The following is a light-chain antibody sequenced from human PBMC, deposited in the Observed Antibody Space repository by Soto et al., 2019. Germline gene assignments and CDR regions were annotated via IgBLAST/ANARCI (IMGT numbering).Light chain of an antibody. V-gene: IGKV3-11*01. CDR2: DAS. CDR1: QSVGSY. CDR3: QQRSNWPVT. Sequence: EIVLTQSPATLSLSPGERATLSCRASQSVGSYLAWYQQKPGQTPRLLIYDASNRATAIPAKFSGSGSGTDFTLTISSLKPEDFAVYYCQQRSNWPVTFGQGTRVEI. J-gene: IGKJ1*01.